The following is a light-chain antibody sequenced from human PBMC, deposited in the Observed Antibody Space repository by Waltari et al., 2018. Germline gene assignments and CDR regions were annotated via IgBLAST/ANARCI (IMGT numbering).Light chain of an antibody. CDR1: QSVGRA. Sequence: CRASQSVGRALALYQQKPGQAPRLLIYDASSRATGISDKFSGSGSGTDFSLTISRVEPEDFAVYFCQMYVRLPVTFGQGTKVEVK. CDR3: QMYVRLPVT. CDR2: DAS. V-gene: IGKV3-20*01. J-gene: IGKJ1*01.